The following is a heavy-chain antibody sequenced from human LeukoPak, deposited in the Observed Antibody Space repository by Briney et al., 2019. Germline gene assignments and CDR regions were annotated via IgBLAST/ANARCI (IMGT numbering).Heavy chain of an antibody. CDR2: INSGGSAI. CDR3: ARGGSYVHY. V-gene: IGHV3-48*03. D-gene: IGHD1-26*01. CDR1: GFPSNSYE. Sequence: GGPLRLPCGACGFPSNSYEMNWLRQAPGKALEWVSYINSGGSAIYYADSVKGRFTISRDNAKNSLYLQMNSLRADDTAVYYCARGGSYVHYWGQGALVTVSS. J-gene: IGHJ4*02.